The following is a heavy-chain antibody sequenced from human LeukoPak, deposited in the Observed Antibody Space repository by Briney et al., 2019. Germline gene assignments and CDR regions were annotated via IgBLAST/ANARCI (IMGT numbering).Heavy chain of an antibody. CDR3: ARTRNGDSSGGDAFDI. CDR2: IIPIFGTA. V-gene: IGHV1-69*05. J-gene: IGHJ3*02. D-gene: IGHD3-22*01. Sequence: ASVKVSCKASGGTFSSYAISWVRQAPGQGLEWMGGIIPIFGTANYAQKFQGRVTITTDESTSTAYMELSSLRSEDTAVYYCARTRNGDSSGGDAFDIWGQGTMVTVSS. CDR1: GGTFSSYA.